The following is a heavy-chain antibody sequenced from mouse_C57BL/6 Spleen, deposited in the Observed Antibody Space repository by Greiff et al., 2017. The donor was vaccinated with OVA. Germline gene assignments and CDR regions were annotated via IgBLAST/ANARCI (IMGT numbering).Heavy chain of an antibody. J-gene: IGHJ2*01. CDR2: IDPETGGT. Sequence: QVQLQQSGAELVRPGASVTLSCKASGYTFTDYDMHWVKQTPVHGLEWIGAIDPETGGTAYNQKFKGKDILTADKSSSTAYMELRSLTSEDSAVYYCTSWITWGGQGTTLTVSS. CDR3: TSWITW. CDR1: GYTFTDYD. V-gene: IGHV1-15*01. D-gene: IGHD1-1*01.